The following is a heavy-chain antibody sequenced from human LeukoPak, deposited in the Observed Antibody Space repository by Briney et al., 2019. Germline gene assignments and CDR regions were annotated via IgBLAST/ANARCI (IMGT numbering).Heavy chain of an antibody. CDR2: IRSKANSYAT. CDR3: TRSEIRSYCSSTSCYVDY. J-gene: IGHJ4*02. D-gene: IGHD2-2*01. Sequence: GGSLRLSCAASGFTFSGSAMHWVRQASGKGLEWVGRIRSKANSYATAYAASVKGRFTISRDDSKNTAYLQMNSLKTEDTAVYYCTRSEIRSYCSSTSCYVDYWGQGTLVTVSS. CDR1: GFTFSGSA. V-gene: IGHV3-73*01.